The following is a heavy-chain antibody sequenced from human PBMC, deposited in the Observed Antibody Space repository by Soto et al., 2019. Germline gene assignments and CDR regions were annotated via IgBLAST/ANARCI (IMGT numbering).Heavy chain of an antibody. Sequence: PGGSLRLSCAASGFTFSNASMSWVRQAPGKGLEGVGRIKSKNDGGTTDYAAPVKGRFTISRDDSKNTLYLQMNSLKTEDTAVYYCTTEFGSYYDIDGDDAFDIWGQGTMVTVSS. CDR1: GFTFSNAS. CDR2: IKSKNDGGTT. D-gene: IGHD3-9*01. CDR3: TTEFGSYYDIDGDDAFDI. J-gene: IGHJ3*02. V-gene: IGHV3-15*01.